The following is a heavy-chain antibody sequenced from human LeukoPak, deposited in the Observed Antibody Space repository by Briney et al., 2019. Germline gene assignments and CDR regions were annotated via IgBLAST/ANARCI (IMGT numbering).Heavy chain of an antibody. CDR3: ARETRSGFGAFDI. J-gene: IGHJ3*02. V-gene: IGHV4-59*01. D-gene: IGHD3-10*01. Sequence: PSETLSLTCTVSGGSISSYYWSWIRQPPGKGLEWIGYIYYSGSTNYNPSLKSRVTISVDTSKNQFSLKLSSVTAADTAVYYCARETRSGFGAFDIWGQGTMVTVSS. CDR2: IYYSGST. CDR1: GGSISSYY.